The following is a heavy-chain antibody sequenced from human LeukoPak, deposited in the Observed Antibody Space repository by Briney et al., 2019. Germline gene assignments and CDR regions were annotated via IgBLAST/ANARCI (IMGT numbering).Heavy chain of an antibody. CDR1: GFTFGDYA. CDR2: IRSEAYGGTT. V-gene: IGHV3-49*04. CDR3: TRTISSWYVAPDY. Sequence: GGSLRLSCTASGFTFGDYAMSWVRQAPGKGLEWVGFIRSEAYGGTTEYAASVKGRFTFSRDDSKSFAYLQMNSLKTEDTAVYYCTRTISSWYVAPDYWGQGTLVTVSS. D-gene: IGHD6-13*01. J-gene: IGHJ4*02.